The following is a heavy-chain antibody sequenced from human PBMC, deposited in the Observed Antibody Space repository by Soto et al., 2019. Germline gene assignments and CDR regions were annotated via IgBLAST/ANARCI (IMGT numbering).Heavy chain of an antibody. J-gene: IGHJ5*02. V-gene: IGHV1-8*01. CDR1: GNTFTNYD. Sequence: QVQLVQSGAEVKKPGASVKVSCKASGNTFTNYDINWVRQATGQGLEYLGWMNPNSGDTAYVQKFQGRVTMTWDTYITTDYMELRSLRSEDTAVYFCARGVKYGAYSRWFDPWGQGTLVTVSS. D-gene: IGHD4-17*01. CDR3: ARGVKYGAYSRWFDP. CDR2: MNPNSGDT.